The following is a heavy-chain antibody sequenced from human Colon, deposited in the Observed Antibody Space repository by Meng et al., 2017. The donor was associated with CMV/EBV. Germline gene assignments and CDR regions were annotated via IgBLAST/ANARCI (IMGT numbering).Heavy chain of an antibody. CDR3: AREYSSSSEWFDP. D-gene: IGHD6-6*01. V-gene: IGHV1-18*01. CDR2: ISAYNGNT. Sequence: KASGYNFTSYGISWVRQAPGQELEWMGWISAYNGNTNYAQKLQGRVTMTTDTSTSTAYMELRSLRSDDTAVYYCAREYSSSSEWFDPWGQGTLVTVSS. CDR1: GYNFTSYG. J-gene: IGHJ5*02.